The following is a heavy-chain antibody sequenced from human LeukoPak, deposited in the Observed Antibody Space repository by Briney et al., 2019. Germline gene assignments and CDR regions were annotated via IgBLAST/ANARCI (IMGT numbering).Heavy chain of an antibody. CDR1: GDSINNYY. Sequence: SESLSLTCTVSGDSINNYYWSWIRQPPGKGLGWIGYIYYRGNTNYSPSLKSRVTISVDTSKNQFSLKLSSVTAADTAVYYCARHFYDFNKAFDVWGQGTMVTVSS. D-gene: IGHD5/OR15-5a*01. V-gene: IGHV4-59*08. J-gene: IGHJ3*01. CDR3: ARHFYDFNKAFDV. CDR2: IYYRGNT.